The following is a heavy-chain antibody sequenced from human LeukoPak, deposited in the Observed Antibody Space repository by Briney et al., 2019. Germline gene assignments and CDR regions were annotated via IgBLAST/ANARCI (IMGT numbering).Heavy chain of an antibody. CDR2: ISWNSGSI. J-gene: IGHJ4*02. D-gene: IGHD6-13*01. CDR1: GFTFDDYA. Sequence: GGSLSLSCAASGFTFDDYAMHWVRPAPGKGLEWVSVISWNSGSIGYADSVKGRFTISRDNAKNSLYLQMNSLRAEDTALYYCAKDDSGVAAAGFFDYWGQGTLVTVSS. V-gene: IGHV3-9*01. CDR3: AKDDSGVAAAGFFDY.